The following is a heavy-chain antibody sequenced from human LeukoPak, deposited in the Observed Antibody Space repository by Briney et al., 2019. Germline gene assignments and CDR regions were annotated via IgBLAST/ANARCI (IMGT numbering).Heavy chain of an antibody. V-gene: IGHV1-69*13. Sequence: PAASVKVSCKASGYTFTSYGISWVRQAPGQGLEWMGGIIPIFGTANYAQKFQGRVTITADESTSTAYMELSSLRSEDTAVYYCASGALSELGELSSTPFDYWGQGTLVTVSS. D-gene: IGHD3-16*02. CDR1: GYTFTSYG. CDR3: ASGALSELGELSSTPFDY. CDR2: IIPIFGTA. J-gene: IGHJ4*02.